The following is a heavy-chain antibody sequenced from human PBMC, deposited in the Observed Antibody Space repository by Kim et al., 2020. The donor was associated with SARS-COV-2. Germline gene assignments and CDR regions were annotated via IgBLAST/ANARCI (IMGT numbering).Heavy chain of an antibody. CDR1: GDSLSSDY. J-gene: IGHJ4*02. V-gene: IGHV4-4*07. D-gene: IGHD3-16*02. CDR2: IYTSGRT. CDR3: ACALGH. Sequence: SETLSLTCTVSGDSLSSDYWSWNRQPAGKGLEWIGRIYTSGRTHYNPSLQSRVTMSVDMSKNQFSLKLSSVCAADTSVYYCACALGHCGQGTLFTGSS.